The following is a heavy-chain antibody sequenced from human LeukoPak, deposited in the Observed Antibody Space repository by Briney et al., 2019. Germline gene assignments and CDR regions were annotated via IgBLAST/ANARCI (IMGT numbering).Heavy chain of an antibody. J-gene: IGHJ4*02. CDR1: SYSISNSAYY. V-gene: IGHV4-38-2*02. D-gene: IGHD1-26*01. Sequence: SETLSLTCTVSSYSISNSAYYWGWIRQPPGKGLEWIGSIYHSGSTHYTPPLKSRVTISLDMSKNQFSLQLRSVTAADTAVYYCGREVGATRAIDYWGQGTLVTVSS. CDR2: IYHSGST. CDR3: GREVGATRAIDY.